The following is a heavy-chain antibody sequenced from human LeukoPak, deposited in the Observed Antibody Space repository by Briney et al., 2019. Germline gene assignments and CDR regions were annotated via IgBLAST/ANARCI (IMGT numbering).Heavy chain of an antibody. CDR1: GFTFTTYA. V-gene: IGHV3-23*01. CDR2: ISDSGDST. CDR3: AKSHSVGYRGYFVY. D-gene: IGHD5-12*01. Sequence: GGSLRLSCAASGFTFTTYAMSWVRQAPGQGLEWISTISDSGDSTYYADSVKGRFTISRDNSKNTLYAQMNSLRAEDTAVYYCAKSHSVGYRGYFVYWGQGTLVTVSS. J-gene: IGHJ4*03.